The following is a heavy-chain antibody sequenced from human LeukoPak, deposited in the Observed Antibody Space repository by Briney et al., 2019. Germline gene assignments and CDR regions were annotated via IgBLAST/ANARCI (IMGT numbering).Heavy chain of an antibody. CDR3: AREGGYNYYNFYYYYYYMDV. CDR1: GGSISSYY. V-gene: IGHV4-59*01. Sequence: SETLSLTCTVSGGSISSYYWSWIRQPPGKGLEWIGYIYYSGSTNYNPSLKSRVTVSVDTSKNQFSLKLSSVTAADTAVYYCAREGGYNYYNFYYYYYYMDVWGKGTTVTISS. D-gene: IGHD5-24*01. CDR2: IYYSGST. J-gene: IGHJ6*03.